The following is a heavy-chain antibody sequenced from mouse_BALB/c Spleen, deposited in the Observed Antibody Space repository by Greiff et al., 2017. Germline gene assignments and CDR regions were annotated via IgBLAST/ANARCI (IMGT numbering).Heavy chain of an antibody. CDR2: IWTGGGT. Sequence: VQLQQSGPGLVAPSQSLSITCTVSGFSLTSYDISWIRQPPGKGLEWLGVIWTGGGTNYNSAFMSRLSISKDNSKSQVFLKMNSLQTDDTAIYYCVRGEVRRGDYAMDYWGQGTSVTVSS. CDR3: VRGEVRRGDYAMDY. CDR1: GFSLTSYD. J-gene: IGHJ4*01. D-gene: IGHD2-14*01. V-gene: IGHV2-9-2*01.